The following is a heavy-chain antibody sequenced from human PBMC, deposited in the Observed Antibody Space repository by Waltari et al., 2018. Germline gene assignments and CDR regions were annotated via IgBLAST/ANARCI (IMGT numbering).Heavy chain of an antibody. CDR3: ARTIEMATFYDY. Sequence: QVQLQESGPGLVKPSETLSLTCTVAGGSTSSYYWSWIRQPPGKGLEWIGYIYYSGSTNYNPSLKSRVTISVDTSKNQFSLKLSSVTAADTAVYYCARTIEMATFYDYWGQGTLVTVSS. D-gene: IGHD5-12*01. V-gene: IGHV4-59*01. CDR1: GGSTSSYY. CDR2: IYYSGST. J-gene: IGHJ4*02.